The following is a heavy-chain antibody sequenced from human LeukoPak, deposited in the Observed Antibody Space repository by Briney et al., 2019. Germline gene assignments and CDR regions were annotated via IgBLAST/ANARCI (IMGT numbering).Heavy chain of an antibody. D-gene: IGHD3-16*02. CDR3: ARRAITFGGVIVNDYYYGMDV. CDR2: IWYDGSNK. J-gene: IGHJ6*04. V-gene: IGHV3-33*01. CDR1: GFTFSSYG. Sequence: GGSLRLSCAASGFTFSSYGMHWVCQAPGKGLEWGAVIWYDGSNKYYADSVKGRFTISRDNSKNTLYLQMNSLRAEDTAVYYCARRAITFGGVIVNDYYYGMDVWGKGTTVTVSS.